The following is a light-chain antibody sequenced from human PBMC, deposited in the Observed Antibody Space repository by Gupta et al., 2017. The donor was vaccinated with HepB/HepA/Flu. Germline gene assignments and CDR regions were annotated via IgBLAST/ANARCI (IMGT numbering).Light chain of an antibody. Sequence: EVVLTQSPATLSLSPGERATLSCRASQSDSSNLAWYQQKSGQAPRLLIYDASNRASGVPARFSGSGSGTDFTLTISSLEPEDFAIYYCQQRSNWPLTFGGGTKVEIK. CDR3: QQRSNWPLT. CDR1: QSDSSN. CDR2: DAS. J-gene: IGKJ4*01. V-gene: IGKV3-11*01.